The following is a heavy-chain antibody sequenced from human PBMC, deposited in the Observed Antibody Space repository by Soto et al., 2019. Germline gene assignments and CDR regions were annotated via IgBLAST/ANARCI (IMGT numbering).Heavy chain of an antibody. Sequence: SETLSLTCTVSSGSIISTSYYWAWIRQPPAKGQEWIGAIYYDGTTYYTESLKSRVSISVDTSKNQFSLKVNCVTAADTAVYFCARQGRNTKIVLVRHYAADFWGQGTAVTVSS. CDR2: IYYDGTT. CDR1: SGSIISTSYY. V-gene: IGHV4-39*01. CDR3: ARQGRNTKIVLVRHYAADF. J-gene: IGHJ6*02. D-gene: IGHD3-22*01.